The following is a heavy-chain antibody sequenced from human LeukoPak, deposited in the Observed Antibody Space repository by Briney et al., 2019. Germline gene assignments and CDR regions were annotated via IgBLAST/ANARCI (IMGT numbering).Heavy chain of an antibody. V-gene: IGHV4-39*01. CDR2: IYYSGST. D-gene: IGHD3-22*01. Sequence: SGTLSLTCTVSGGSISSSSYYWGWIRQPPGKGLEWIGSIYYSGSTYYNPSLKSRVTISVDTSKNQFSLKLSSVTAADTAVYYCARRIIYDSSGYSYWGQGTLVTVSS. CDR1: GGSISSSSYY. CDR3: ARRIIYDSSGYSY. J-gene: IGHJ4*02.